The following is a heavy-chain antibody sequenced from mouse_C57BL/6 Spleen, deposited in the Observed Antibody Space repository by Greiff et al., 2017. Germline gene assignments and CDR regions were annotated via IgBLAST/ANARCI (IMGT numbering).Heavy chain of an antibody. CDR1: GYAFSSYW. CDR3: ARYWSYAMDY. CDR2: IYPGDGDT. J-gene: IGHJ4*01. V-gene: IGHV1-80*01. Sequence: KQSGAELVKPGASVKISCKASGYAFSSYWMNWVKQRPGKGLEWIGQIYPGDGDTNYNGKFKGKATLTADNSSSTAYMQLSSLTSEDSAVYFCARYWSYAMDYWGQGTSVTVSS. D-gene: IGHD4-1*01.